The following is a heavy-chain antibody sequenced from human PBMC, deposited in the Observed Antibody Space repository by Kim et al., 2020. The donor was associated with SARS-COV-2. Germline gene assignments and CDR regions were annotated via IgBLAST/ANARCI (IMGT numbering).Heavy chain of an antibody. J-gene: IGHJ4*01. CDR1: GFPFNTYA. D-gene: IGHD3-16*01. V-gene: IGHV3-23*01. CDR2: IGNSGAAT. Sequence: GGSLRLSCAASGFPFNTYAMTWVRQAPEKGLEWVSSIGNSGAATSYTDSVKGRFTISRDNSKNTLLLQLNSLSVEDTAIYYCATNPRGFYASHYFDYWGHGILVTVSS. CDR3: ATNPRGFYASHYFDY.